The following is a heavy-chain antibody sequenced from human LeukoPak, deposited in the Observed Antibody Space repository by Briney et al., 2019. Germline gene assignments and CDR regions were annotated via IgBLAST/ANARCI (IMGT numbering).Heavy chain of an antibody. V-gene: IGHV4-59*01. CDR2: IYYSGST. D-gene: IGHD3-3*01. J-gene: IGHJ6*03. CDR1: GGSISSYY. Sequence: SETLSLTCTVSGGSISSYYWSWLRQPPGKGLEWVGYIYYSGSTNYNHSLKSRVTISVDTSKNQFSLKLSSVTAADTAVYYCARDFWSGYYVNPYYYYYYMDVWGKGTTVTVSS. CDR3: ARDFWSGYYVNPYYYYYYMDV.